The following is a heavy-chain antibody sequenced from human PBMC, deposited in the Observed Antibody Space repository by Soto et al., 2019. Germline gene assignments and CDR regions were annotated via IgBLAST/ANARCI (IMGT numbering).Heavy chain of an antibody. CDR2: IDWDDDK. D-gene: IGHD3-9*01. V-gene: IGHV2-5*02. CDR1: GFSLSTSGVG. Sequence: QITLKESGPPLVKPTQTLTLTCTFSGFSLSTSGVGLGWIRQPPGKALEWLAIIDWDDDKRYSPSLKSRLTITKGISKSHVVLTMTNMDPVDTATYYCARHIPSGYNDAFDTWGQGTMVTVSS. CDR3: ARHIPSGYNDAFDT. J-gene: IGHJ3*02.